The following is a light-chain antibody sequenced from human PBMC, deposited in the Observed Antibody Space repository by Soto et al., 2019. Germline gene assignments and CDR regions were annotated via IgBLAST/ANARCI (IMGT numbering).Light chain of an antibody. CDR3: AAWDDTLNGQV. CDR1: RSNIGRNY. J-gene: IGLJ3*02. V-gene: IGLV1-47*01. Sequence: VLTQPPSASGTPGQRVSISCSGSRSNIGRNYVYWYQQLPGTAPKLLIQRNNERPSGVPDRFSGSKSGTSVSLAISGLRSEDEATYYCAAWDDTLNGQVFGGGTKVTVL. CDR2: RNN.